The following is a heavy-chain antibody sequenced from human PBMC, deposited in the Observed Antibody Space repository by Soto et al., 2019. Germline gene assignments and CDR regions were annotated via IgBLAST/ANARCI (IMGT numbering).Heavy chain of an antibody. D-gene: IGHD1-26*01. CDR3: ARRVMGAIKGFDY. CDR1: GVSIGSSDYH. V-gene: IGHV4-39*01. Sequence: PSETLSLTCTVSGVSIGSSDYHWGWIRQAPGKGLEWIGNFYYGGSTYYNPSLKSRVTVSVDTSKNQFSLKLTSVTAADTAVYYCARRVMGAIKGFDYWGQGTLVTVSS. CDR2: FYYGGST. J-gene: IGHJ4*02.